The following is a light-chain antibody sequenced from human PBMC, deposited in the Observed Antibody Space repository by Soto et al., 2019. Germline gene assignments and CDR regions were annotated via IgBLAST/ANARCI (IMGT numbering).Light chain of an antibody. CDR3: QQYGSSPFT. Sequence: EIVLTQSPATLSLSPGERATLSCGASQSVSRSYLAWYQQKPGLAPRPLIYDASSRATGIPDRFSGSGSGTDFTLTISRLEPEDFAVYYCQQYGSSPFTFGQGTKLEIK. V-gene: IGKV3D-20*01. CDR1: QSVSRSY. CDR2: DAS. J-gene: IGKJ2*01.